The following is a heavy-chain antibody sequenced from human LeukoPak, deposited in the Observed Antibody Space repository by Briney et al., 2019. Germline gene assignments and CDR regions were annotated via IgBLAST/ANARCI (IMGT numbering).Heavy chain of an antibody. Sequence: SETLSLTCAVYGGSFSGYYWSWIRQPPGKGLDWIGEINHSGSTNYNPSLKSRVTISVDTSKNQFPLKLSSVTAADTAVYYCARSRVVVTAIPGAFDIWGQGTMVTVSS. CDR2: INHSGST. D-gene: IGHD2-21*02. CDR3: ARSRVVVTAIPGAFDI. J-gene: IGHJ3*02. CDR1: GGSFSGYY. V-gene: IGHV4-34*01.